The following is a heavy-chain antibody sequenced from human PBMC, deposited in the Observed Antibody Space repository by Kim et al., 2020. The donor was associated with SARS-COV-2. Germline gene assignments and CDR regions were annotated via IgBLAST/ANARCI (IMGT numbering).Heavy chain of an antibody. CDR3: ARRPDMEFGEFPPLGRMDV. J-gene: IGHJ6*02. Sequence: ASVKVSCKASGYTFTSYYMHWVRQAPGQGLEWMGIINPSGGSTSYAQKFQGRVTMTRDTSTSTVYMELSSLRSEDTAVYYCARRPDMEFGEFPPLGRMDVWGQGTTVTVSS. V-gene: IGHV1-46*01. D-gene: IGHD3-10*01. CDR1: GYTFTSYY. CDR2: INPSGGST.